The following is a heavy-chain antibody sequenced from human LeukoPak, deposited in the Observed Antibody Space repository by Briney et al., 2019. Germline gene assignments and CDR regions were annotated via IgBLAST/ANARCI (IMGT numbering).Heavy chain of an antibody. CDR2: INAGNGNT. Sequence: ASVKVSCKASGYTFTNYAVHWVRQAPGQRLEWMGWINAGNGNTKYSQKFQDRVTITRDTSASTVYMELGSLRSEDTSVYYCARSSGFGMDVWGQGTTVTVSS. D-gene: IGHD6-19*01. J-gene: IGHJ6*02. CDR3: ARSSGFGMDV. V-gene: IGHV1-3*01. CDR1: GYTFTNYA.